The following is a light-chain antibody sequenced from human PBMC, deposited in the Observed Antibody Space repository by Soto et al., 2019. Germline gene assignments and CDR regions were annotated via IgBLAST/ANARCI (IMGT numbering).Light chain of an antibody. CDR3: QQYGGSPRT. J-gene: IGKJ1*01. V-gene: IGKV3-20*01. CDR2: DAS. Sequence: TESPATLSLSPGERSSLSCRASQSVSSSLAWYQQKRGQAPRLLIHDASSRATGIPDRFSGSGSGTDFTLTISRLEPEDFAVYYCQQYGGSPRTFGQGTKVDIK. CDR1: QSVSSS.